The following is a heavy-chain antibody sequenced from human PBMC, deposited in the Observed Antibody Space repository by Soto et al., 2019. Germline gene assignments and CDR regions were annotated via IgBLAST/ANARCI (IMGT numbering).Heavy chain of an antibody. Sequence: QVHLQESGPGLVKPSETLSLTCNVSPNAISSYYWSWIRQPPGKGLEWIGYMYYSGITKYNPSLKSRVTMSVDTSKNQFSLKVTSVTAADTAVYFCATNKDYWSVTTPNYSFYGMDVWGPGTTVAVS. CDR3: ATNKDYWSVTTPNYSFYGMDV. CDR1: PNAISSYY. CDR2: MYYSGIT. V-gene: IGHV4-59*01. J-gene: IGHJ6*02. D-gene: IGHD3-3*01.